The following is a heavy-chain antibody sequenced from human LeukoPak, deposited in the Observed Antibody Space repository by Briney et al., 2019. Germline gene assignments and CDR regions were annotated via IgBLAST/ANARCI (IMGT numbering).Heavy chain of an antibody. J-gene: IGHJ4*02. Sequence: SETLSLTCTVSGGSISSYYWSWIRLSPGKGLEWIGYIYYTGTTNYNPPLKSRVTISVDTSKNQFSLKVNSVTAADTAVYYCARRSSGGWRYFDFWGQGTLVTVSS. CDR1: GGSISSYY. D-gene: IGHD6-25*01. V-gene: IGHV4-59*08. CDR2: IYYTGTT. CDR3: ARRSSGGWRYFDF.